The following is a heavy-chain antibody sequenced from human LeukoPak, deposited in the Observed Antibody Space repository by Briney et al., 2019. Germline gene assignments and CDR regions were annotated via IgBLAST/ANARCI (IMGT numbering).Heavy chain of an antibody. D-gene: IGHD7-27*01. V-gene: IGHV1-69*05. CDR2: ITPIFGTA. CDR3: ARSSLGDAFDI. Sequence: ASVKVSCKASGGTFSSYAISWVRQAPGQGLEWMGRITPIFGTANYAQKFQGRVTITTDESTSTAYMELSSLRSEDTAVYYCARSSLGDAFDIWGQGTMVTVSS. J-gene: IGHJ3*02. CDR1: GGTFSSYA.